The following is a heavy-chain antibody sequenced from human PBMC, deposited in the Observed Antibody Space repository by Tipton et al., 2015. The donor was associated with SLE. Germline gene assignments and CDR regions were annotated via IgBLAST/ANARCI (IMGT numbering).Heavy chain of an antibody. J-gene: IGHJ6*02. CDR1: GGSFSGYY. Sequence: GLVKPSETLSLTCAVYGGSFSGYYWSWIRQPPGKGLEWIGEINHSGSTNYNPSLKSRVTISVDTSKNQFSLKLSSVTAADTAVYYCATLVPAASYGMDVWGQGTTATVSS. D-gene: IGHD2-2*01. CDR3: ATLVPAASYGMDV. CDR2: INHSGST. V-gene: IGHV4-34*01.